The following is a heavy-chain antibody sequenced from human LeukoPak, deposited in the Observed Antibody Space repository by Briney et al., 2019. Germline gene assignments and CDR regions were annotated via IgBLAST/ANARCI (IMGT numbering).Heavy chain of an antibody. Sequence: SETLSLTCSVSGGSISSSSYYWSWMRQSPGKGLEWIGSMYYRGTTYQNSSLKSRVTLSIDTSNNQFSLKLTSVTAADTAVYYCVREYSRSVVAGSRPDLWGQGLLVTVSS. J-gene: IGHJ4*02. CDR2: MYYRGTT. CDR3: VREYSRSVVAGSRPDL. CDR1: GGSISSSSYY. V-gene: IGHV4-39*02. D-gene: IGHD2-21*01.